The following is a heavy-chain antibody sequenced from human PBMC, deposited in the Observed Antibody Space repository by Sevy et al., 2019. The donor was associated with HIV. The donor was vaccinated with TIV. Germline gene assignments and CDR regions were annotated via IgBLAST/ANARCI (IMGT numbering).Heavy chain of an antibody. V-gene: IGHV3-30*02. J-gene: IGHJ4*02. CDR1: GFTFSNYG. D-gene: IGHD2-2*01. CDR3: AKDYRIYCSRTSCLFDY. Sequence: GGSLRLACAASGFTFSNYGMHWARLAPGKGLEWVAFLRYDGSNSYSADSVKGRFTISRDNSKNTLYLQINSLRAEDTAVYYCAKDYRIYCSRTSCLFDYWGQGTLVTVSS. CDR2: LRYDGSNS.